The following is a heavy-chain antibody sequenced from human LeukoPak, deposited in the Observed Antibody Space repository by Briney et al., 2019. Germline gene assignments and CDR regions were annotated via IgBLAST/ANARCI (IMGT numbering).Heavy chain of an antibody. CDR1: GGSISSGGYS. Sequence: SQTLSLTCAVSGGSISSGGYSWSWIRQPPGKGLEWIGYIYHSGSTNYNPSLKSRVTISVDKSKNQFSLKLSSVTAADTAVYYCARGYCSSTSCYVFDYWGQGTLVTVSS. J-gene: IGHJ4*02. CDR2: IYHSGST. D-gene: IGHD2-2*01. CDR3: ARGYCSSTSCYVFDY. V-gene: IGHV4-30-2*01.